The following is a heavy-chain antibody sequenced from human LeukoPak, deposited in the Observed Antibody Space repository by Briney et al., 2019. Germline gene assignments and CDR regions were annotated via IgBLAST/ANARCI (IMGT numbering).Heavy chain of an antibody. V-gene: IGHV3-21*01. Sequence: GGSLRLSCAASGFTFSSDSMNWVRQAPGKGLEWVSSISSSSSYIYYADSVKGRFTISRDNAKNSLYLQMNSLRAEDTAVYYCARGIGYGDPDDAFDIWGQGTMVTVSS. CDR3: ARGIGYGDPDDAFDI. CDR1: GFTFSSDS. J-gene: IGHJ3*02. D-gene: IGHD4-17*01. CDR2: ISSSSSYI.